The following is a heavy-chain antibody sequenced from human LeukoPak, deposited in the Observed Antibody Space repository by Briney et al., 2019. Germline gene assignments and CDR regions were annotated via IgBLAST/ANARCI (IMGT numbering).Heavy chain of an antibody. CDR1: GYTLTELS. CDR3: ARGREVAGTVGY. CDR2: INPDSGGT. D-gene: IGHD6-19*01. V-gene: IGHV1-2*02. Sequence: ASVKVSCKVSGYTLTELSMHWVRQAPGKGPEWLGWINPDSGGTNYAQKFRGRVTMTRDTSISTAYMELSRLTSDDTAVYYCARGREVAGTVGYWGQGALVTVSS. J-gene: IGHJ4*02.